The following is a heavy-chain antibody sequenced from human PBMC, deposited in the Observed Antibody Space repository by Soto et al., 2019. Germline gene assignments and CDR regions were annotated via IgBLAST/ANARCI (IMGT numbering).Heavy chain of an antibody. CDR3: PRPSIQAAGSY. CDR2: ITGGRDKT. CDR1: GFTFSNYG. V-gene: IGHV3-23*01. D-gene: IGHD6-13*01. Sequence: PGGSLRLSCATSGFTFSNYGIHWVRQAPGKGLEWLSAITGGRDKTDYADSVEGRFTISTDNSHSTLDLQLNSLRAQDTAVYYCPRPSIQAAGSYWGQGTLVTVS. J-gene: IGHJ4*02.